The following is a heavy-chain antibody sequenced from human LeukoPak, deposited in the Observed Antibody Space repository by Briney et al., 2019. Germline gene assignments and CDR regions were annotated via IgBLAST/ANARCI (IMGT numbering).Heavy chain of an antibody. J-gene: IGHJ4*02. CDR3: AKEGNDGDYFDY. CDR1: GFTFSSYN. V-gene: IGHV3-21*06. D-gene: IGHD4-17*01. Sequence: GGSLRLSCAASGFTFSSYNMNWVRQAPGKGPEWVSSITSSSSYIYYADSVKGRFTISRDNAKNSLYLQMDSLRVEDTAVYYCAKEGNDGDYFDYWGQGTLVTVSS. CDR2: ITSSSSYI.